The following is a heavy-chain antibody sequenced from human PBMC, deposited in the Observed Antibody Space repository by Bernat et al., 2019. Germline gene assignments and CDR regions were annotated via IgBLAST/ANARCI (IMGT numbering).Heavy chain of an antibody. D-gene: IGHD6-13*01. Sequence: QVHLVESGGGVVQPGGSLRLSCAASGFTFSSFGMHWVRQVPGKGLEWVALIRYDGSKKYYADAVKGQVTISRDNYKNMLYQQMNSLRAEDTAVYYWAKSGYSRDNYGMDVWGQGSEVTVS. V-gene: IGHV3-30*02. CDR3: AKSGYSRDNYGMDV. CDR1: GFTFSSFG. CDR2: IRYDGSKK. J-gene: IGHJ6*02.